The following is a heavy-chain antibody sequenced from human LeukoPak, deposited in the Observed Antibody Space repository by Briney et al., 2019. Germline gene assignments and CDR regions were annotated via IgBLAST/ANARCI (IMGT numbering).Heavy chain of an antibody. CDR1: GFTFSSYA. D-gene: IGHD3-22*01. V-gene: IGHV3-23*01. CDR3: AKPWYYYDSSGYYSGRWYGMDV. J-gene: IGHJ6*02. Sequence: GSLRLSCAASGFTFSSYAMSWVRQAPGKGLEWGSAISGSGGSTYYADSVKGRFTISRDNSKNTLYLQMNSLRAEDTAVYYCAKPWYYYDSSGYYSGRWYGMDVWGQGTTVTVSS. CDR2: ISGSGGST.